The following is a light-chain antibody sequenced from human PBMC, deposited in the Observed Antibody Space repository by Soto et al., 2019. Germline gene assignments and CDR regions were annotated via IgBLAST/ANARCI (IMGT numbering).Light chain of an antibody. CDR3: QSYDSSLSGYVV. CDR1: SSNIGAGYD. Sequence: QSVLTQPPSVSGAPGQRVTISCTGTSSNIGAGYDVHWYQHLPGTAPKVLIYGNSNRPSGVPDRFSGSKSGTSASLAITGLRAEDEAHYYCQSYDSSLSGYVVFGGGTKLTVL. V-gene: IGLV1-40*01. J-gene: IGLJ2*01. CDR2: GNS.